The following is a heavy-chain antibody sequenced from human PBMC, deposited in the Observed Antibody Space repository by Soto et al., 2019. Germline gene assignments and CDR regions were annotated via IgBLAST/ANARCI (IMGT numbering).Heavy chain of an antibody. CDR2: IVIRSGVI. D-gene: IGHD1-1*01. CDR3: ARDYKWAFDY. J-gene: IGHJ4*02. CDR1: GFTFRDYS. Sequence: LRLSCAASGFTFRDYSMNWVRQAPGKGLEWISYIVIRSGVIYYADSVKGRFTISRDIDKNSLYLQMNSLRDEDTAVYYCARDYKWAFDYWGQGTLVTVSS. V-gene: IGHV3-48*02.